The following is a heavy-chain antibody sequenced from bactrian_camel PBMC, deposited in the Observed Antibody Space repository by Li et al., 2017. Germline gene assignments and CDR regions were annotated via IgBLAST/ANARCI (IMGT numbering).Heavy chain of an antibody. CDR2: IYNGGGST. Sequence: VQLVESGGGSVQAGGSLTLSCVASGYIDKRNCMGWVRQIAGEGREGIATIYNGGGSTWYHGSVKGRFTISRDNAKNTVYLQMNSLKAEDSALYYCATPPSGTSWLVDLGYWGQGTQVTVS. V-gene: IGHV3S40*01. J-gene: IGHJ6*01. CDR3: ATPPSGTSWLVDLGY. CDR1: GYIDKRNC. D-gene: IGHD6*01.